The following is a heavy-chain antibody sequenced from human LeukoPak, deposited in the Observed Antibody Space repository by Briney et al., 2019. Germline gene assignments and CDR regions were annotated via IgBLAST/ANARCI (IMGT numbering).Heavy chain of an antibody. J-gene: IGHJ4*02. CDR1: GASISNVHYY. D-gene: IGHD4-17*01. V-gene: IGHV4-39*01. CDR3: ARRVAYGDYYIDY. CDR2: IYYSGNT. Sequence: SETLSLTCTVSGASISNVHYYWGWIRQPPGKGLEWIGTIYYSGNTNYSPSLKSRVTVSVDTSENQFSLKLSSVTAADTAVYYCARRVAYGDYYIDYWGQGILVTVSS.